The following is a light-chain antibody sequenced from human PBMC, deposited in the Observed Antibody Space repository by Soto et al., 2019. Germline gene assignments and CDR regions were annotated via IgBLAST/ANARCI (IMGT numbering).Light chain of an antibody. CDR1: QSVSSSY. CDR2: GAS. CDR3: HQYGSSPWP. V-gene: IGKV3-20*01. J-gene: IGKJ1*01. Sequence: EIVLTQSPGTLSLSPGERATLSCRASQSVSSSYLAWYQQKPGQAPRLLIYGASSRATGIPARFSGSGSGSDFTLTISIPEPEDLAVYSCHQYGSSPWPFSQRTKGEIK.